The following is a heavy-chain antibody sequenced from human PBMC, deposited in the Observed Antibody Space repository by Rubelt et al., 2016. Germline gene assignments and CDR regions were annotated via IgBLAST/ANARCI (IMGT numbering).Heavy chain of an antibody. CDR3: AVSYNSQWV. Sequence: QVQLVQSGAEVKKPEASMKVSCKASGYTFTEYYMHWVRQAPGQGLEWVGRINPDSGGTNYAQKLQGRVTMTRYTAISPASLQLSNLRSYDTAVYYCAVSYNSQWVWGQGTLVTVSS. CDR1: GYTFTEYY. D-gene: IGHD1-14*01. J-gene: IGHJ4*02. V-gene: IGHV1-2*06. CDR2: INPDSGGT.